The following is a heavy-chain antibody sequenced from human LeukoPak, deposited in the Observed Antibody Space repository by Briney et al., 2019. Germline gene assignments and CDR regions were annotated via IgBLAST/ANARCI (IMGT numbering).Heavy chain of an antibody. Sequence: SQTLSLTCTVSGGSISSGSYYWSWIRQPAGKGLEWIGHIYTSGSTNYNPSLKSRVTISVDTSKNQFSLTLSPVTAADTAVYYCTTVCVGGWLPFDYWGQGTLVTVSS. V-gene: IGHV4-61*09. J-gene: IGHJ4*02. CDR2: IYTSGST. CDR1: GGSISSGSYY. CDR3: TTVCVGGWLPFDY. D-gene: IGHD6-19*01.